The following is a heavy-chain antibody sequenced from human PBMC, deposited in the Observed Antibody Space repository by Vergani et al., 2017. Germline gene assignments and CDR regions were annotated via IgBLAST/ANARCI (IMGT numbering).Heavy chain of an antibody. D-gene: IGHD2-15*01. CDR3: ARGSCLGGSCYKPLFYY. J-gene: IGHJ4*02. V-gene: IGHV4-61*02. CDR1: GGSINSHNYY. CDR2: IHTSGST. Sequence: QVQLQESGPGLVKPSQTLSLICTVSGGSINSHNYYWSWIRQPAGKGLEWIGRIHTSGSTNYNPSLKIRVIMSEDTSKNQFSLNLTSVTAADTPVYFCARGSCLGGSCYKPLFYYWGQGILVTVSS.